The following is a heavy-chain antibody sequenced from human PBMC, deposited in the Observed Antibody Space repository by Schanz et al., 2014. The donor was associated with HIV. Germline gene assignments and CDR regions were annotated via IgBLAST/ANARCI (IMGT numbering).Heavy chain of an antibody. D-gene: IGHD6-13*01. J-gene: IGHJ4*02. V-gene: IGHV1-18*01. Sequence: LPLFPSGAEVKRPGASVKVSCKASDYLFSRYGISWVRQAPGQGLEWMGWINTSTGNVDYSQNFQARVTLTTDTSTRTVYMELRSLRSDDTAVYYCARDRSAAVTASDYWGQGTLVTVSS. CDR3: ARDRSAAVTASDY. CDR1: DYLFSRYG. CDR2: INTSTGNV.